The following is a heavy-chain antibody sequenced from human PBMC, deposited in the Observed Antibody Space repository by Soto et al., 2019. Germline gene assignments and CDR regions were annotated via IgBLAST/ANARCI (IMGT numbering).Heavy chain of an antibody. CDR3: AREYSYDSSGYYFDY. J-gene: IGHJ4*02. Sequence: QPGGSLRLSCAASGFTLSTYAMSWVRQAPGKGLEWVSGITGSGGSTYYADSVKGRFTISRDNSKSTVSLHMNSLRAEDTAVHYCAREYSYDSSGYYFDYWGQGTLVTVSS. CDR1: GFTLSTYA. V-gene: IGHV3-23*01. D-gene: IGHD3-22*01. CDR2: ITGSGGST.